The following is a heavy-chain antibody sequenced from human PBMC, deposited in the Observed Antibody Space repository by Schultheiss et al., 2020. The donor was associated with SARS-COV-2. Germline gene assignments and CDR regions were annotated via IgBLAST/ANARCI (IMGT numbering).Heavy chain of an antibody. CDR3: ARDKAPYCSGGSCYSHHYYYYGMDV. V-gene: IGHV3-21*01. J-gene: IGHJ6*02. CDR2: ISSSSSYI. D-gene: IGHD2-15*01. CDR1: GFTFSSYS. Sequence: GGSLRLSCAASGFTFSSYSMNWVRQAPGKGLEWVSSISSSSSYIYYADSVKGRFTISRDNAKNSLYLQMNSLRAEDTAVYYCARDKAPYCSGGSCYSHHYYYYGMDVWGQGTTVTVSS.